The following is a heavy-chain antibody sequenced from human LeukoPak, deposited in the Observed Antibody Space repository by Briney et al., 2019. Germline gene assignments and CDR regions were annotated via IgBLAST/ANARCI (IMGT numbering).Heavy chain of an antibody. D-gene: IGHD6-19*01. Sequence: GRSLRLSCAASGFTFDDYAMHWVRQAPGKGLEWVSGISWNSGSIGYADSVKGRFTISRDNAKNSLYLQMNSLRAEDTAVYYCATSGWWGYFDYWGQGTLVTVSS. CDR2: ISWNSGSI. J-gene: IGHJ4*02. V-gene: IGHV3-9*01. CDR1: GFTFDDYA. CDR3: ATSGWWGYFDY.